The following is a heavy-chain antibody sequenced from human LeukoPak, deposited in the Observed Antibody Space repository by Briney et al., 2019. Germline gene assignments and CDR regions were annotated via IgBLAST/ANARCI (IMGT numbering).Heavy chain of an antibody. CDR1: GGSISSYY. V-gene: IGHV4-59*04. CDR2: ISYSGST. D-gene: IGHD3-16*01. CDR3: AKPAARGTYYYYMDV. Sequence: SETLSLTCTVSGGSISSYYWSWIRQPPGKGLEWIGSISYSGSTYYNPSLKSRVTMSVDTSKNQFSLNLSSVTAADTAVYYCAKPAARGTYYYYMDVWGKGTTVTVSS. J-gene: IGHJ6*03.